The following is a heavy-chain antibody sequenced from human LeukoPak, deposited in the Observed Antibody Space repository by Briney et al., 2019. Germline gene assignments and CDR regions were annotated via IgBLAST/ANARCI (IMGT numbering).Heavy chain of an antibody. Sequence: ASVKVSCKASGYTFTSHVINWVRQAPGQGLEWMGWINTNTGNPTYAQGFTGRFVFSLDTSVSTAYLQISSLKAEDTALYYCARGRDYGDYSYYFDYWGQGTLVTVSS. V-gene: IGHV7-4-1*02. CDR2: INTNTGNP. J-gene: IGHJ4*02. CDR3: ARGRDYGDYSYYFDY. CDR1: GYTFTSHV. D-gene: IGHD4-17*01.